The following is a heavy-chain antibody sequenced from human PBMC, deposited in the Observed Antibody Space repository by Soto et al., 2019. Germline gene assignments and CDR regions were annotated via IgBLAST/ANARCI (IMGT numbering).Heavy chain of an antibody. CDR3: AREPYCSGGSCYYYYGMDV. CDR1: GGTFSSYT. D-gene: IGHD2-15*01. J-gene: IGHJ6*02. V-gene: IGHV1-69*08. Sequence: QVQLVQSGAEVKKPGSSVKVSCKASGGTFSSYTISWVRQAPGQGLEWMGRIIPILGIANYAQKFQGRVTITADKSTSTAYMELSSLRSEDTAVHYCAREPYCSGGSCYYYYGMDVWGQGTTVTVSS. CDR2: IIPILGIA.